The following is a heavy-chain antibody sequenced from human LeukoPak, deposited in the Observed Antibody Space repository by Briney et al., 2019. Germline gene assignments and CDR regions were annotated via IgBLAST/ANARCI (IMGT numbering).Heavy chain of an antibody. CDR2: IYYSGST. J-gene: IGHJ4*02. Sequence: AETLSLTCTVSVHPITNYWWSWIRQPPGRGLEWIGYIYYSGSTTNYNPSLRGRATISVDASKNQFSLRLRSVTAADTAVYYCARVGDWNDLVYWGQGTLVSVSS. CDR1: VHPITNYW. D-gene: IGHD1-1*01. CDR3: ARVGDWNDLVY. V-gene: IGHV4-59*01.